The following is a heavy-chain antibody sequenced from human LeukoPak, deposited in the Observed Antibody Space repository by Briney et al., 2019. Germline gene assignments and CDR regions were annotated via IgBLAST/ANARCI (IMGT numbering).Heavy chain of an antibody. CDR1: GGSISSYY. CDR2: IYYSGST. CDR3: ARARAAAGTFDY. D-gene: IGHD6-13*01. J-gene: IGHJ4*02. V-gene: IGHV4-59*01. Sequence: SETLSLTCTVSGGSISSYYWSWIGQPPGKGLEWIGYIYYSGSTNYNPSLKSRVTISVETSKNQFSLKLSSVTAADTAVYYCARARAAAGTFDYWGQGTLVTVSS.